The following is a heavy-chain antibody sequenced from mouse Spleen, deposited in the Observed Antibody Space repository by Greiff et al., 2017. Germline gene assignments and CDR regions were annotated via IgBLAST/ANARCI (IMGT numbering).Heavy chain of an antibody. CDR1: GFTFSDYY. V-gene: IGHV5-16*01. CDR2: INYDGSST. D-gene: IGHD2-3*01. Sequence: EVQLVESEGGLVQPGSSMKLSCTASGFTFSDYYMAWVRQVPEKGLEWVANINYDGSSTYYLDSLKSRFIISRDNAKNILYLQMSSLKSEDTATYYCARDYDAYGGAMDYWGQGTSVTVSS. J-gene: IGHJ4*01. CDR3: ARDYDAYGGAMDY.